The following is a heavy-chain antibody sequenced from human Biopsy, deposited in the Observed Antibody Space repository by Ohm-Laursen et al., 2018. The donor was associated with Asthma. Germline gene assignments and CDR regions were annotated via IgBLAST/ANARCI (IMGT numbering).Heavy chain of an antibody. CDR3: AKDEGKVKNWFDP. CDR2: IFFDGSNK. D-gene: IGHD2/OR15-2a*01. J-gene: IGHJ5*02. V-gene: IGHV3-30*18. CDR1: GFSFSNYG. Sequence: SLRLSCSASGFSFSNYGMHWVRQAPGKGLEWVAGIFFDGSNKYYADSVKGRFTISRDNSKSTVFLDMTSLKDEDTGLYFCAKDEGKVKNWFDPWGPGTRVNVSS.